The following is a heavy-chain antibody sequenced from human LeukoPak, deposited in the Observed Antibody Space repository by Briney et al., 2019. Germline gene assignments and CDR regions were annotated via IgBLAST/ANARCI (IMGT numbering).Heavy chain of an antibody. D-gene: IGHD1-20*01. V-gene: IGHV3-23*01. J-gene: IGHJ3*02. CDR3: AKEEHNWNDGAFDI. CDR2: IIGSGSST. Sequence: PGGSLRLSCAASGFTFSSYAMSWVRRAPGKGLEWLSTIIGSGSSTYYADSVRGRFTLSRDNSKNMLYLQMNSLRAEDAAVYYCAKEEHNWNDGAFDIWGQGTTVTVSS. CDR1: GFTFSSYA.